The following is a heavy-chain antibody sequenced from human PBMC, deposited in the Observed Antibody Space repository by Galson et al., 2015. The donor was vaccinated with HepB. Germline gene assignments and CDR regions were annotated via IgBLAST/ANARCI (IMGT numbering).Heavy chain of an antibody. Sequence: SLRLSCAASGFTFSSYGMHWVRQAPGKGLEWVAVIWYDGSNKYYADSVKGRFTISRDNSKNTLYLQMNSLRAEDTAVYYCARVSYDSSGYYYGNAFDIWGQGTMVTVSS. CDR2: IWYDGSNK. V-gene: IGHV3-33*01. D-gene: IGHD3-22*01. CDR1: GFTFSSYG. J-gene: IGHJ3*02. CDR3: ARVSYDSSGYYYGNAFDI.